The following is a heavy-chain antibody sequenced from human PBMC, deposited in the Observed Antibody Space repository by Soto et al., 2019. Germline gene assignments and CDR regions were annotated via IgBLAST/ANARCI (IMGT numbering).Heavy chain of an antibody. CDR2: IYHTGST. CDR1: GGSISSGGYS. D-gene: IGHD6-19*01. V-gene: IGHV4-30-2*01. J-gene: IGHJ4*02. Sequence: QVQLQESGSGLVKPSQTLSLTCAVSGGSISSGGYSWSWIRQPPGKGLEWIGYIYHTGSTSYNPSLKTRVTISVDRSKNQFSLKLSSVTAADTAVYYCASAQASGCYPNWGQGSLVTVSS. CDR3: ASAQASGCYPN.